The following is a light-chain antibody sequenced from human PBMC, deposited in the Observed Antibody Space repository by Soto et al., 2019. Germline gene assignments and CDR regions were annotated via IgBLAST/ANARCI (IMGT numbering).Light chain of an antibody. J-gene: IGKJ2*01. CDR1: RSLVHVDGNTY. V-gene: IGKV2-24*01. CDR2: QIS. CDR3: MQASQFPHT. Sequence: DIVMTQTPLASPVSLGQPASISCRSSRSLVHVDGNTYLSWLHQRPGQPPRLLIHQISDRFSGVSDRFSGSGAGTDFTLKITRVEAEDVGIYYCMQASQFPHTLGQGTKLEIK.